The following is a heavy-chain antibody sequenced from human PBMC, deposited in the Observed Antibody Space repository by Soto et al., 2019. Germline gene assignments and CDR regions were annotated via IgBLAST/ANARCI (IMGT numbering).Heavy chain of an antibody. Sequence: EVQLLESGGGLVQPGGSLRLSCAASGFTFNSYAMSWVRQAPGKGLEWVSAISGSGGSTYYADSVKGRFTISRDNSKNTLYLQMNSLRAEDTAVYYCAKLGACSGWYRCLDYWGQGTLVTVSS. CDR3: AKLGACSGWYRCLDY. CDR2: ISGSGGST. J-gene: IGHJ4*02. D-gene: IGHD6-19*01. V-gene: IGHV3-23*01. CDR1: GFTFNSYA.